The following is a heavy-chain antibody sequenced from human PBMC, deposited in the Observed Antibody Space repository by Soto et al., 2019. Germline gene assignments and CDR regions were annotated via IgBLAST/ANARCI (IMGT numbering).Heavy chain of an antibody. V-gene: IGHV3-15*01. CDR3: AKAGKYCGGDCYAFDY. CDR2: IKSKTDGGTR. CDR1: GFTFSNAW. Sequence: EVQLVESGGGLVKPGGSLRLSCAASGFTFSNAWMSWVRQAPGKGLEWVGRIKSKTDGGTRDYAAPVKGRFTMSRDDSKNMLYLQMNSLRAEDTAVYYCAKAGKYCGGDCYAFDYWGQGTLVTVSS. D-gene: IGHD2-21*02. J-gene: IGHJ4*02.